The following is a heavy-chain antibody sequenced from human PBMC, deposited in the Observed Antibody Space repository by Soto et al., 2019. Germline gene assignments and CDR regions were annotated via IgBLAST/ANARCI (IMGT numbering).Heavy chain of an antibody. D-gene: IGHD6-19*01. V-gene: IGHV3-48*01. CDR1: GFTFSSYS. J-gene: IGHJ4*01. CDR3: ARDKEVRRLISGWYWAYYFDD. Sequence: GGSLRLSCAASGFTFSSYSMNWVRQAPGKGLEWVSYISASGSTTYYADSVKGRFTMSRDNAKNSQYLQMNSLRAEDTAVYYCARDKEVRRLISGWYWAYYFDDWGRGNLVTVSS. CDR2: ISASGSTT.